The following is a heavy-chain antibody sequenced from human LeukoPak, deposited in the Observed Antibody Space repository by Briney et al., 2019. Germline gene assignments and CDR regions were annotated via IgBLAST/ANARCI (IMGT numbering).Heavy chain of an antibody. CDR1: GFTFSSYA. CDR3: AKAPVGGYGMDV. V-gene: IGHV3-23*01. J-gene: IGHJ6*02. Sequence: PGGSLRPSCAASGFTFSSYAMSWVRQAPGKGQEWVSAISGSGGSTYYADSVKGRFTISRDNSKNTLYLQMNSLRAEDTAVYYCAKAPVGGYGMDVWGQGTTVTVSS. CDR2: ISGSGGST. D-gene: IGHD6-19*01.